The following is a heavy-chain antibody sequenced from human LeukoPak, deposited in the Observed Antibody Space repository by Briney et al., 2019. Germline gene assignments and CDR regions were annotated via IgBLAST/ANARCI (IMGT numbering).Heavy chain of an antibody. Sequence: PSETLSLTCTVSGGSISSSSYYWGWIRQPPGKGLEWIGSIYYSGSTYYNPSLKSRVTISVDTSKNQFSLKLSSVTAADTAVYYCARVQIISDYGDYYYGMDVWGQGTTVTVSS. CDR2: IYYSGST. CDR3: ARVQIISDYGDYYYGMDV. CDR1: GGSISSSSYY. D-gene: IGHD4-17*01. V-gene: IGHV4-39*07. J-gene: IGHJ6*02.